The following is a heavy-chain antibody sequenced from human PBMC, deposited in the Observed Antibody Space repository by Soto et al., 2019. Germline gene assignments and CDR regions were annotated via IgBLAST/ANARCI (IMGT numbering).Heavy chain of an antibody. CDR3: ARDHEERGYSSSWSDY. J-gene: IGHJ4*02. Sequence: GGSLRLSCAASGFSVSRNYMSWVRQAPGKGLEWVSVIYSGGNTYYADSVKGRFTISRDNSNNTLELQMHSLRAEDTAVYFCARDHEERGYSSSWSDYWGQGTLVTVSS. V-gene: IGHV3-53*01. CDR1: GFSVSRNY. CDR2: IYSGGNT. D-gene: IGHD6-13*01.